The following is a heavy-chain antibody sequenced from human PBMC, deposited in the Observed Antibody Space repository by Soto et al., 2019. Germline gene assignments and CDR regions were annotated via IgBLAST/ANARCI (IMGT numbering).Heavy chain of an antibody. D-gene: IGHD3-3*01. J-gene: IGHJ5*02. CDR3: AKGRRSLEWLNWFNP. CDR2: VIASGGST. CDR1: GFSFSELA. V-gene: IGHV3-23*01. Sequence: EVQLLESGGELVQPGESLRLSCTASGFSFSELAMSWVRQAPGKGLEWVASVIASGGSTYYPDSVKGRFTISRDNAKNTLYLQMNSLRVENTAIYYGAKGRRSLEWLNWFNPWGQRTLVTVSA.